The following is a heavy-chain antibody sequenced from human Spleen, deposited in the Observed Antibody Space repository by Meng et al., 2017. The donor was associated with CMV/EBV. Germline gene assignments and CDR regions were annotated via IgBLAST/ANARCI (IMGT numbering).Heavy chain of an antibody. V-gene: IGHV3-74*01. CDR1: GFSFSGYW. CDR2: INTDGSSS. CDR3: ASLLSGN. J-gene: IGHJ4*02. Sequence: GESLKISCAASGFSFSGYWMHWVRQAPGKGMVWVSRINTDGSSSSYADSVKGRFTISRDNAKNTLYLQMNVRRTEDTAVYYCASLLSGNWGQGTLVTVSS. D-gene: IGHD6-25*01.